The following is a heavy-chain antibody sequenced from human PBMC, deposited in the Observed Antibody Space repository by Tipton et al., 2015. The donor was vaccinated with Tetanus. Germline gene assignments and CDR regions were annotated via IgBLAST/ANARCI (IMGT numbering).Heavy chain of an antibody. CDR1: GFTFDDYA. V-gene: IGHV3-9*01. D-gene: IGHD2-15*01. CDR2: ISWNSGSI. Sequence: SGFTFDDYAMHWVRQAPGKGLEWVSGISWNSGSIGYADSVKGRFTISRDNAKNSLYLQMNSLRAEDTALYYCAKGHCSGGSCYDYFDYWGQGTLVTVSS. CDR3: AKGHCSGGSCYDYFDY. J-gene: IGHJ4*02.